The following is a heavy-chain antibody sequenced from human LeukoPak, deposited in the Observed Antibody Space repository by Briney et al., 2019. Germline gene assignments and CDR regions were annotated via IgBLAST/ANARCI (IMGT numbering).Heavy chain of an antibody. CDR3: ARGMDYMDV. V-gene: IGHV3-7*01. Sequence: GGSLRLSCAASGFTFSSYAMSWVRQAPGKGLEWVANIKQDGSEKYYVDSVKGRFTISRDNAKNSLYLQMDSLRAEDTAVYYCARGMDYMDVWGKGTTVTVSS. CDR1: GFTFSSYA. D-gene: IGHD5-24*01. J-gene: IGHJ6*03. CDR2: IKQDGSEK.